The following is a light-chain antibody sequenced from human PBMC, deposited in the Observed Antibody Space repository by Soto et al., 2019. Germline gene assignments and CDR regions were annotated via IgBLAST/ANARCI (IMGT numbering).Light chain of an antibody. Sequence: DIQMTQSPSTLPASVGDRVIITCRASQSISRWLAWYQQKPGKAPKLLIYDASRLASGVTRRFSGSGSGTEFTLTISSLQPDDFATYYCQQYETYWTFGQGTKVEVK. CDR2: DAS. J-gene: IGKJ1*01. CDR1: QSISRW. CDR3: QQYETYWT. V-gene: IGKV1-5*01.